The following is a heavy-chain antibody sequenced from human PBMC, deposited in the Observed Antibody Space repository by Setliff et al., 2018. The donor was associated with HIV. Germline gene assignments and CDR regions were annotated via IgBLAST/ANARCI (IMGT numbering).Heavy chain of an antibody. V-gene: IGHV1-46*01. CDR1: GYTFSRYY. CDR3: ARGWESRYQLLPGPFDY. D-gene: IGHD2-2*01. CDR2: INPNGGSR. J-gene: IGHJ4*02. Sequence: ASVKVSCKASGYTFSRYYMHWVRQAPGQGLEWMGRINPNGGSRSYAQKFQGRVTMTRDTSTNTVYMELSSLRSEDTAVYYCARGWESRYQLLPGPFDYWGQGSLVTVSS.